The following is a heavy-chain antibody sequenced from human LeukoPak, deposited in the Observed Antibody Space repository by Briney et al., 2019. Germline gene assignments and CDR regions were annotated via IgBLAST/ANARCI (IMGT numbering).Heavy chain of an antibody. D-gene: IGHD3-10*01. CDR2: ISSSGSTI. J-gene: IGHJ5*02. V-gene: IGHV3-48*03. CDR3: ARERYYGSGSYYIPGWFDP. CDR1: GFTFSSYG. Sequence: GGSLRLSCAASGFTFSSYGMNWVRQAPGKGLEWVSYISSSGSTIYYADSVKGRFTISRDNAKNSLYLQMNSLRAEDTAVYYCARERYYGSGSYYIPGWFDPWGQGTLVTVSS.